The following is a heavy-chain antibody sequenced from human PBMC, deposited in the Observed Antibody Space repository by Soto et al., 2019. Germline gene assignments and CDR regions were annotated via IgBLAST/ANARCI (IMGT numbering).Heavy chain of an antibody. D-gene: IGHD6-13*01. CDR3: ARQLELADGTPYYYGMDV. V-gene: IGHV5-51*01. CDR2: IYPGDSDT. J-gene: IGHJ6*02. Sequence: KVSCKASGYSFTSYWIGWVRQMPGKGLEWMGIIYPGDSDTRYSPSFQGQVTISADKSISTAYLQWSSLKASDTAMYYCARQLELADGTPYYYGMDVWGQGTTVTVSS. CDR1: GYSFTSYW.